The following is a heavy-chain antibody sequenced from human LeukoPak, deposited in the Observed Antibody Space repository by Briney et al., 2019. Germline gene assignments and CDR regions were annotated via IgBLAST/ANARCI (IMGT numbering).Heavy chain of an antibody. CDR3: AMLEMATGSIDY. J-gene: IGHJ4*02. Sequence: SGGSLRLSCAASGFTVSSNYMSWVRQAPGKGLEWVSVIYSGGSTYYADSAKGRFTISRDNSKNTLYLQMNSLRAEDTAVYYCAMLEMATGSIDYWGQGTLVTVSS. CDR2: IYSGGST. CDR1: GFTVSSNY. D-gene: IGHD5-24*01. V-gene: IGHV3-53*01.